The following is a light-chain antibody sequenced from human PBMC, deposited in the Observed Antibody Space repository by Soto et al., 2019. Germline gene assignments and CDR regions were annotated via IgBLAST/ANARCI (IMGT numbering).Light chain of an antibody. CDR2: GAS. Sequence: EIVMTQSPATLSVSPGERATLSCRASQSVGSDLAWYQQKPGQAPRLVIYGASTRATGIPARFSGSGSGTDFTLTISSLQSEDVAVYYCQQYYTNSWSFGQGTKVDIK. CDR3: QQYYTNSWS. CDR1: QSVGSD. V-gene: IGKV3-15*01. J-gene: IGKJ1*01.